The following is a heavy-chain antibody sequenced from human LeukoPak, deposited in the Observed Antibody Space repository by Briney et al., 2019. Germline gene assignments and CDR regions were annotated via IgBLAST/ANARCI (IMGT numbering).Heavy chain of an antibody. V-gene: IGHV3-33*01. D-gene: IGHD3-10*01. CDR2: IWYDGSNK. Sequence: PGRSLRLSCAASGFTFSSYGMHWVRQAPGKGLEWVAVIWYDGSNKYYADSVKGRFTISRDNSKNTLYLQMNSLRADDTAVYYCARDRGVSYFDYWGQGTQVTVSS. J-gene: IGHJ4*02. CDR3: ARDRGVSYFDY. CDR1: GFTFSSYG.